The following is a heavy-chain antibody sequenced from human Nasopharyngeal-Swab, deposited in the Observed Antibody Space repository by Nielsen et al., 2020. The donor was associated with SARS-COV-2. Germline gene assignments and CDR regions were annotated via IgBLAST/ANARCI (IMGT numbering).Heavy chain of an antibody. J-gene: IGHJ6*03. Sequence: ASVKVSCKVSGYTFTNYGIHWVRQAPGQRLEWMGWINPGTVNTKYSQKFQGRVTISRDTSASTAYMELSSLRSEDTAVYYCARAPGVDYYYYMDVWSNGTTVTVSS. CDR2: INPGTVNT. V-gene: IGHV1-3*01. CDR3: ARAPGVDYYYYMDV. CDR1: GYTFTNYG.